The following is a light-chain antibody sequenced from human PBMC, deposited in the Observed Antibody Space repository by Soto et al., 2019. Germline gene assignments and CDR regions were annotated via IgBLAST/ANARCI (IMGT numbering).Light chain of an antibody. V-gene: IGKV3-20*01. Sequence: EIALTQSPGTMSLSPGERATLSCRASQSVSSSYLDWYQQKPGQAPRLLIYAASSRDTGIPDRFSGSGSGTDFTVTINRLEPEDVAVYYCLQYGSSLLTFGGGTKVEIK. CDR2: AAS. CDR3: LQYGSSLLT. CDR1: QSVSSSY. J-gene: IGKJ4*01.